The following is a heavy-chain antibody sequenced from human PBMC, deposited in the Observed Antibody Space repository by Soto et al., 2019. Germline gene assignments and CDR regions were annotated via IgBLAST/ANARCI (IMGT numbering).Heavy chain of an antibody. CDR2: INHSGST. J-gene: IGHJ4*02. CDR1: GGSFSGYY. Sequence: PSETLSFTCAVYGGSFSGYYWSWIRQPPGKGLEWIGEINHSGSTNYNPSLKSRVTISVDTSKNQFSLKLSSVTAADTAVYYCARGSPGKFDYWGQGTLVTAPQ. V-gene: IGHV4-34*01. CDR3: ARGSPGKFDY.